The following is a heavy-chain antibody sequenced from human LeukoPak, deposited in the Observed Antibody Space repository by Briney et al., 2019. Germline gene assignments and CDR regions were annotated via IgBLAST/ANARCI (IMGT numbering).Heavy chain of an antibody. CDR1: GFILSSYA. CDR2: ISGSGGST. V-gene: IGHV3-23*01. CDR3: ATSLPHDAFDI. Sequence: GGSLRLSCAASGFILSSYAMSWVRQAPGKGLEWVSAISGSGGSTYYVDSVKGRFTISRDNSKNTLYLQMNSLRAEDTAVYYCATSLPHDAFDIWGQGTMVTVSS. J-gene: IGHJ3*02.